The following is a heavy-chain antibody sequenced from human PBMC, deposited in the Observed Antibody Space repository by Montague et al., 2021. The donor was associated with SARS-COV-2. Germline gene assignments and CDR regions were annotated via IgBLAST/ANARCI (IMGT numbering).Heavy chain of an antibody. Sequence: TLSLTCTVSGAPINIGSYYWNWIRQPAGKGLEWIGRIYTSGGTDYNPSLKSRLTISFNTSKNEFSLRLNSLTAADTAVYYCARDFPTGRYDFDFWAREPWSSSP. D-gene: IGHD3-16*01. V-gene: IGHV4-61*02. J-gene: IGHJ4*02. CDR1: GAPINIGSYY. CDR3: ARDFPTGRYDFDF. CDR2: IYTSGGT.